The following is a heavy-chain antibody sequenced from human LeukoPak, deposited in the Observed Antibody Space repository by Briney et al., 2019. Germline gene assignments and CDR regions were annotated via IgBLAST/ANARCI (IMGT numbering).Heavy chain of an antibody. J-gene: IGHJ4*02. CDR1: GFTFSSYA. V-gene: IGHV3-30-3*01. CDR3: ARGHDYGEYYFDY. Sequence: RSLRLSCAASGFTFSSYAMHWVRQAPGKGLEWVAVISYDGSNKYYADSVKGRFTISRDNSKNTLYLQMNSLRAEDTAVYYCARGHDYGEYYFDYWGQGTLVTVSS. CDR2: ISYDGSNK. D-gene: IGHD4-17*01.